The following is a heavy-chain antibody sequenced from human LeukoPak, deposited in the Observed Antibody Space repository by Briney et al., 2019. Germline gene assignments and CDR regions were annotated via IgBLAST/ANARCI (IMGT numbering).Heavy chain of an antibody. J-gene: IGHJ4*02. CDR1: GYTFTTYD. CDR2: ISAYSGDT. D-gene: IGHD1-26*01. V-gene: IGHV1-18*01. Sequence: ASVKVSCKASGYTFTTYDFSWVRQAPGQGLEWMGWISAYSGDTNYAQKLQGRVIMTTDTSTSTAYMELRSLRSDDTAVYYCARVGGSHPPADYWGQGTLVTVSS. CDR3: ARVGGSHPPADY.